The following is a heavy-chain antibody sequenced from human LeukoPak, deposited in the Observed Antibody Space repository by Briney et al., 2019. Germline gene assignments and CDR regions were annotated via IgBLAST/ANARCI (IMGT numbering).Heavy chain of an antibody. CDR2: ISGRSDNT. J-gene: IGHJ4*02. CDR3: AKWGDYDVLTGYYVSDF. CDR1: GFIFSNYA. D-gene: IGHD3-9*01. V-gene: IGHV3-23*01. Sequence: GVSLRLSCAASGFIFSNYAMYWVRQSPGKGLEWVSGISGRSDNTYYADSVKGRFTLSRDSSKNTLYLQMNSLRADDTAVYYSAKWGDYDVLTGYYVSDFWGQGTLVTVSS.